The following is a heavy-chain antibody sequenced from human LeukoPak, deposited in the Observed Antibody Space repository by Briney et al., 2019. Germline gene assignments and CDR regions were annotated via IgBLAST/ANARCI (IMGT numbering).Heavy chain of an antibody. D-gene: IGHD6-19*01. Sequence: GGSLRLSCAASGFTFNRNAFSWVRQAPGKGLEWVSTIGGSGDKTFYADSVKGRFTISRDNSKNMVHLQMNSLTGEDTALYYCVRRGDASSGWGDHDFWGQGALVTVSS. J-gene: IGHJ4*02. CDR2: IGGSGDKT. CDR3: VRRGDASSGWGDHDF. CDR1: GFTFNRNA. V-gene: IGHV3-23*01.